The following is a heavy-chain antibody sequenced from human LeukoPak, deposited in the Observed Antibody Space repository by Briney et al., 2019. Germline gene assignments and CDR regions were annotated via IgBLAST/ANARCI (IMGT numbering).Heavy chain of an antibody. Sequence: GGSLRLSCAASGFTFRNYGMHWVRQAPGKGLEWVAVIWNDGSNKYYADSVKGRFTISRDNSKNSVNLQMSSLRPEDTAVYYCAKTTDEVGAVDYWGQGTLVTVSS. V-gene: IGHV3-33*03. CDR2: IWNDGSNK. D-gene: IGHD1-26*01. J-gene: IGHJ4*02. CDR1: GFTFRNYG. CDR3: AKTTDEVGAVDY.